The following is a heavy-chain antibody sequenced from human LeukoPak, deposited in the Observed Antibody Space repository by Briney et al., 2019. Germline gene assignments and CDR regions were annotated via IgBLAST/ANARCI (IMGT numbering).Heavy chain of an antibody. V-gene: IGHV4-31*03. CDR2: IYYTGST. CDR3: ARGGAYYYDSSGYYRFFDH. D-gene: IGHD3-22*01. Sequence: SETLSLTCTVSGGSISSGGYYWSWIRQIPGKGLEWIGYIYYTGSTIYNPSLKSRVTISVDTSENQFSLKLSSVTAADTAVYYCARGGAYYYDSSGYYRFFDHWGQGTLVTVSS. J-gene: IGHJ4*02. CDR1: GGSISSGGYY.